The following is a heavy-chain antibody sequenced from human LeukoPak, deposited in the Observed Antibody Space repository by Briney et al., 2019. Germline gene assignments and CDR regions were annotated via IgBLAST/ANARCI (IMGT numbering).Heavy chain of an antibody. CDR1: GFTFTDHY. CDR3: ARDHDYGPDY. Sequence: ASLKVSCKASGFTFTDHYMHWLRQAPGQGLEWMGWIKPDTVATNYAQKFQGRFSMSRDVSISTVYMELSSLTSDDTAMYYCARDHDYGPDYWGQGTLVTVSA. CDR2: IKPDTVAT. V-gene: IGHV1-2*02. D-gene: IGHD4/OR15-4a*01. J-gene: IGHJ4*02.